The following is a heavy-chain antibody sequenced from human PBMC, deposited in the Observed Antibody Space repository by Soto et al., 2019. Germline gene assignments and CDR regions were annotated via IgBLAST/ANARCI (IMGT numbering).Heavy chain of an antibody. V-gene: IGHV4-59*01. Sequence: PSETLSLTCTVSGGSISSYYWSWIRQPPGKGLEWIGYIYYSGSTNYNTSLKSRVTISVDTSKNQLSLKLSSVTAADTAVYYCVCGSCSRNYYFDYWGQGTLVTVSS. CDR2: IYYSGST. J-gene: IGHJ4*02. D-gene: IGHD2-15*01. CDR1: GGSISSYY. CDR3: VCGSCSRNYYFDY.